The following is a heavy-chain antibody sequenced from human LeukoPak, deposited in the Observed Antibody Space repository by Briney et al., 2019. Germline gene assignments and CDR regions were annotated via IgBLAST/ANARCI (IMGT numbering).Heavy chain of an antibody. V-gene: IGHV4-59*13. CDR1: VGSISSYY. D-gene: IGHD1-26*01. J-gene: IGHJ3*01. CDR2: IYITGST. Sequence: PSETLSLTCTVSVGSISSYYWIWIRQPPGKGLEWIGDIYITGSTNYNPYLKRRVTISVDTSKNQISLRLSSVTAADTAVYYCARVRIGETSYDASDVWGLGTMVTVSS. CDR3: ARVRIGETSYDASDV.